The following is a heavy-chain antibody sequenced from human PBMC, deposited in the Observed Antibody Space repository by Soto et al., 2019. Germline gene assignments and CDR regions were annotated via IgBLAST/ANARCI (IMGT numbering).Heavy chain of an antibody. V-gene: IGHV3-53*01. CDR1: GFTVSNNY. J-gene: IGHJ4*02. CDR2: IYSGSYT. Sequence: EVQLVESGGGLIQPGGSLRLSCAVSGFTVSNNYMSWVRQAPGKGLEGVSVIYSGSYTAYGDSVKGRFTISRDNSKNTLFLQIKSRGAADPAVFFWGTRPGGGGYWGQGTLVTVSS. CDR3: GTRPGGGGY. D-gene: IGHD3-10*01.